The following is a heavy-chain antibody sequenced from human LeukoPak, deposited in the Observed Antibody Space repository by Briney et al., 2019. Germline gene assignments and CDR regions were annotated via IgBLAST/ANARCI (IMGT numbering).Heavy chain of an antibody. CDR1: GGTFSSYA. CDR2: IIPIFGTA. CDR3: ARGTLRYFDSYYFDY. V-gene: IGHV1-69*05. J-gene: IGHJ4*02. Sequence: GSSVKVSCKASGGTFSSYAISWVRQAPGQGLEWMGGIIPIFGTANYAQKFQGRVTITTGESTSTAYMELSSLRSEDTAVYYCARGTLRYFDSYYFDYWGQGTLVTVSS. D-gene: IGHD3-9*01.